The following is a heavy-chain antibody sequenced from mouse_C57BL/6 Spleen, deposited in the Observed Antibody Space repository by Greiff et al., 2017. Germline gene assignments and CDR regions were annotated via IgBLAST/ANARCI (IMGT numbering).Heavy chain of an antibody. V-gene: IGHV5-9-1*02. CDR3: TRDRNSNYHYFDY. CDR1: GFTFSSYA. D-gene: IGHD2-5*01. Sequence: EVKLMESGEGLVKPGGSLKLSCAASGFTFSSYAMSWVRQTPEKRLEWVAYISSGGDYIYYADTVKGRFTISRDNARNTLYLQMSSLKSEDTAMYYCTRDRNSNYHYFDYWGQGTTLTVSS. CDR2: ISSGGDYI. J-gene: IGHJ2*01.